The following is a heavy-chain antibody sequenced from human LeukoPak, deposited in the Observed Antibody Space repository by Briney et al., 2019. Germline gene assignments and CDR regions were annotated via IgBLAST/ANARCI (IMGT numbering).Heavy chain of an antibody. V-gene: IGHV3-30*18. Sequence: GGSLRLSCAASGFTFSSYGMHWVRQAPGKGLEWVAVISYDGSNKYYADSVKGRFTISRDNSKNTLYLQMNSLRAEDTAVYYCAKGPTMVRGVIYYYYGMDVWGQGTTVTVSS. J-gene: IGHJ6*02. CDR1: GFTFSSYG. CDR3: AKGPTMVRGVIYYYYGMDV. CDR2: ISYDGSNK. D-gene: IGHD3-10*01.